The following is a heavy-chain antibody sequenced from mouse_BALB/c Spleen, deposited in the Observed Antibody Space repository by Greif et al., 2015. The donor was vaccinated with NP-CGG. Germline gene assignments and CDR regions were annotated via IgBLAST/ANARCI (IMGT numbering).Heavy chain of an antibody. V-gene: IGHV1-14*01. CDR2: INPYNGGT. Sequence: VPLQQSGPELLKPGASVPMSCKASGYTFTSYVMHWLTPPPGPGLEWIGSINPYNGGTKYNEKFKGKVTLTSDKSSSTADMELSSRNSEDSAVDYCARKFMTTDNFDDWGQGTTLTGSA. D-gene: IGHD1-2*01. J-gene: IGHJ2*01. CDR3: ARKFMTTDNFDD. CDR1: GYTFTSYV.